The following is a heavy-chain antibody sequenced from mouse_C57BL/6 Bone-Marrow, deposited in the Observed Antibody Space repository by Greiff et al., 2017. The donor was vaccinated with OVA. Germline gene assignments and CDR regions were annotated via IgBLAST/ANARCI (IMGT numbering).Heavy chain of an antibody. D-gene: IGHD2-1*01. J-gene: IGHJ4*01. CDR1: GYTFTSYT. Sequence: QVQLKQSGAELARPGASVKMSGKASGYTFTSYTMHWVKQRPGQGLEWIGYINPSSGYTKYNQKFKDKATLTADKSSSTAYMQLSSLTSEDSAVYYCARSGLHYGNYAMDYWGQRTSVTVSS. CDR3: ARSGLHYGNYAMDY. CDR2: INPSSGYT. V-gene: IGHV1-4*01.